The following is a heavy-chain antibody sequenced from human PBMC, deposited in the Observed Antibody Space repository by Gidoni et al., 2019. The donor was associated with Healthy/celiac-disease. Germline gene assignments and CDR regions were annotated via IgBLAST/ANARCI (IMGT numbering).Heavy chain of an antibody. Sequence: EVQLLESGGGLVQPGGSLRLSCAASAFPFSSYAMSWVRQAPGKGLGWGSAISGSGGSTYYADSVKGRFTISRDKSKNTLYLQMNSLRAEDTAVYYCAKDGLWFGESLDYFDYWGQGTLVTVSS. V-gene: IGHV3-23*01. CDR2: ISGSGGST. J-gene: IGHJ4*02. CDR1: AFPFSSYA. CDR3: AKDGLWFGESLDYFDY. D-gene: IGHD3-10*01.